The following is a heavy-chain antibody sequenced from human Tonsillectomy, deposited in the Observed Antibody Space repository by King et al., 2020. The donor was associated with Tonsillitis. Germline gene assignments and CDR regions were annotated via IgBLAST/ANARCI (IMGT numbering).Heavy chain of an antibody. CDR1: GFTFSTYA. CDR3: ATEIRPNDY. Sequence: VQLVESGGGLVQPGGSLRLSCAASGFTFSTYAMSWVRQAPGKGLEWGSAISMSGFFTYYADSVKGRFTISRDNSTNTLYLQMNSLRVEDTAIYYCATEIRPNDYWGQGTLVTVAS. J-gene: IGHJ4*02. CDR2: ISMSGFFT. V-gene: IGHV3-23*04. D-gene: IGHD3-16*01.